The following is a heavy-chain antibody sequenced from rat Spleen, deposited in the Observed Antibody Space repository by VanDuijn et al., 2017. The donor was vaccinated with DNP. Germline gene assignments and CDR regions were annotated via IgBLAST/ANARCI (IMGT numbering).Heavy chain of an antibody. Sequence: EVQLVESGGGLVQPGRSMKLSCAASGFTFSSFPMAWVRQAPKKGLEWVATISTSGGSTSHRDSVKGRFRISRDNAKSTLYLQMNSLRSEDTATYYCTRDEATLLTYWGQGTLVTVSA. CDR3: TRDEATLLTY. J-gene: IGHJ3*01. CDR2: ISTSGGST. V-gene: IGHV5-46*01. CDR1: GFTFSSFP. D-gene: IGHD3-4*01.